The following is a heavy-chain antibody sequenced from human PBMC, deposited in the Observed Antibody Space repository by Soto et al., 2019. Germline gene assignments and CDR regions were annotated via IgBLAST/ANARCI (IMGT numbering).Heavy chain of an antibody. D-gene: IGHD6-13*01. Sequence: PSETLSLTCTVSGGSISSYYWSWIRQPPGKGLEWIGYIYYSGSTNYNPSLRSRVTISVDTSKNQFSLKLSSVTAADTAVYYCARVLGSSWYDWFDPWGRGTLVTVSS. J-gene: IGHJ5*02. V-gene: IGHV4-59*01. CDR3: ARVLGSSWYDWFDP. CDR2: IYYSGST. CDR1: GGSISSYY.